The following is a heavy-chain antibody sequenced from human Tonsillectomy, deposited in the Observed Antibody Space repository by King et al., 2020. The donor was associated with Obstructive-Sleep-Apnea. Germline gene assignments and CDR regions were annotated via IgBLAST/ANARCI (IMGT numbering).Heavy chain of an antibody. CDR1: GFTFSSYA. J-gene: IGHJ5*02. D-gene: IGHD3-9*01. CDR2: IRGSGGST. Sequence: DVQLVESGGGLVQPGGSLRLSCAASGFTFSSYAMNWVRQAPGKGLEWVSAIRGSGGSTYYADSVKGRFTISRDNSENTLYLQRNSLRAEDTAVYYCAKDLISRYVILTGYYGFDPWGQGTLVTVSS. CDR3: AKDLISRYVILTGYYGFDP. V-gene: IGHV3-23*04.